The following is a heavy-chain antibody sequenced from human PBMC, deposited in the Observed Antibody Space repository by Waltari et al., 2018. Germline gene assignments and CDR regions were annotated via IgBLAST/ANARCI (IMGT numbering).Heavy chain of an antibody. CDR1: GVSIRGVS. CDR3: ARLSYGHGKDAFDL. CDR2: ISNSGTT. J-gene: IGHJ3*01. V-gene: IGHV4-59*01. D-gene: IGHD1-26*01. Sequence: QVQLQASGPGLVRPSETLSLSCAVSGVSIRGVSWSWIRQPPGQRLEWVGYISNSGTTSYNHSLKSRATISPDTSKNRIALNLTSMTAADTAVYYCARLSYGHGKDAFDLWGQGTMVTVSS.